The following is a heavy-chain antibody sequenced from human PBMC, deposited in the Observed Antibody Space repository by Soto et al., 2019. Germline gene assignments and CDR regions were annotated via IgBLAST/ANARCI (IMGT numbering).Heavy chain of an antibody. V-gene: IGHV3-21*01. CDR2: ISSSSSYI. D-gene: IGHD3-16*01. Sequence: PGGSLRLSCAASGFTFSSYSMNWVRQAPGKGLEWVSSISSSSSYIYYADSVKGRFTISRDNAKNSLYLQMNSLRAEDTAVYYCARVDSGGQSDYYYGMDVWGQGTTVTVSS. CDR3: ARVDSGGQSDYYYGMDV. J-gene: IGHJ6*02. CDR1: GFTFSSYS.